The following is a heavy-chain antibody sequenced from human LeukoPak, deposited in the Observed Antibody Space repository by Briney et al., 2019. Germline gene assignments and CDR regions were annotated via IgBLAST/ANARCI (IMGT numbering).Heavy chain of an antibody. J-gene: IGHJ4*02. CDR3: AKVGSSSWYDY. D-gene: IGHD6-13*01. V-gene: IGHV4-59*08. CDR2: IYYSGST. CDR1: GGSISSYY. Sequence: PSETLSLTCTVSGGSISSYYWRWIRQPPGKGLEWIGYIYYSGSTNYNPSLKSRVTISVDTSKNQFSLKLGSVTAADTAVYYCAKVGSSSWYDYWGQGTLVTVSS.